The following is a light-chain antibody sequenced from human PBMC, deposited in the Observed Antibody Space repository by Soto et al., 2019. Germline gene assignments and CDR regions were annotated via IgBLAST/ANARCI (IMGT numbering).Light chain of an antibody. V-gene: IGKV1-39*01. J-gene: IGKJ1*01. CDR2: AAS. CDR3: QQSYXXPRT. CDR1: QSISTY. Sequence: DIQMTQSPSSLSASVGDRVTITCRASQSISTYLNWYQQKPGKAPKLLMHAASSLDRGVPSRFSGSGSGTDFXLXXXXXXXXXXXTYYCQQSYXXPRTFGXG.